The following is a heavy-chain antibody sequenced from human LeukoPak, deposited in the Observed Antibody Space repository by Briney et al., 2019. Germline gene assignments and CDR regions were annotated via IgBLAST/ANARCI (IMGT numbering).Heavy chain of an antibody. V-gene: IGHV3-7*01. Sequence: PGGSLRLPCAASGFTFSSYWMSWVRQAPGKGLEWVANIKQDGSEKYYVDSVKGRFTISRDNAKNSPYLQMNSLRAEDTAVYYCTRVGTKSSSWRFDPWGQGTLVTVSS. J-gene: IGHJ5*02. CDR3: TRVGTKSSSWRFDP. CDR1: GFTFSSYW. CDR2: IKQDGSEK. D-gene: IGHD6-13*01.